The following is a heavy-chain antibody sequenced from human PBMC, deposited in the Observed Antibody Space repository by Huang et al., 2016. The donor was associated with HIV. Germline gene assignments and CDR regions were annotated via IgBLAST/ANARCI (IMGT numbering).Heavy chain of an antibody. Sequence: QVQLVQSGAEVKKPGASVKVSCKASGFNFNNYDFNWVRQASGQGREWIGWMNPKSGNKGYAQKFQGRVTITRNTSITTAYMELRSLRSEDTAVYYCARARGFLYDSTGYYSRYYFDSWGQGTLVTISS. D-gene: IGHD3-22*01. CDR3: ARARGFLYDSTGYYSRYYFDS. J-gene: IGHJ4*02. V-gene: IGHV1-8*03. CDR1: GFNFNNYD. CDR2: MNPKSGNK.